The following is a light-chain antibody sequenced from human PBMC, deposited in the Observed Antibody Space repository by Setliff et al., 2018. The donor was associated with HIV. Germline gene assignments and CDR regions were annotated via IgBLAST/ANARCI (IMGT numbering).Light chain of an antibody. CDR3: QSADTSGSYSVV. J-gene: IGLJ2*01. CDR2: KDT. CDR1: ALPKQY. Sequence: SYELTQPPSVSVSTGQTARITCSGDALPKQYAYWYQQKPGQAPVLVVYKDTERPSGIPERFSGSTSGTTVTLTVSGVQAEDEADYYCQSADTSGSYSVVFGGGTKGTVL. V-gene: IGLV3-25*03.